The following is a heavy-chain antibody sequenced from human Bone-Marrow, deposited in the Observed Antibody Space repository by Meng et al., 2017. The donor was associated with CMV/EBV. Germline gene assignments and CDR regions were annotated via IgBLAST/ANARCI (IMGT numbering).Heavy chain of an antibody. Sequence: YCPASGYTFTSYGISWVRQAPGQGLEWMGWISAYNGNTTYAQKLQGRVTMTTDKSTSTAYMELRSLRSDDTAVYYCARDSNAFDDWGPGTRVTGSS. CDR1: GYTFTSYG. CDR3: ARDSNAFDD. CDR2: ISAYNGNT. D-gene: IGHD4-11*01. V-gene: IGHV1-18*01. J-gene: IGHJ4*02.